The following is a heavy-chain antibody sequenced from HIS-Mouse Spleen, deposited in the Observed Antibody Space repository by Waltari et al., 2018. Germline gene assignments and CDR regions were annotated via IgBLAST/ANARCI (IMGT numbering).Heavy chain of an antibody. CDR3: AKASSGWLDY. D-gene: IGHD6-19*01. J-gene: IGHJ4*02. Sequence: LQLVESGGVVVKHGSSLRLSCSASGFTFSSYGMLWVRQAPGKGLEWVAVISYDGSNKYYADSVKGRFTISRDNSKNTLYLQMNSLRAEDTAVYYCAKASSGWLDYWGQGTLVTVSS. CDR1: GFTFSSYG. V-gene: IGHV3-30*18. CDR2: ISYDGSNK.